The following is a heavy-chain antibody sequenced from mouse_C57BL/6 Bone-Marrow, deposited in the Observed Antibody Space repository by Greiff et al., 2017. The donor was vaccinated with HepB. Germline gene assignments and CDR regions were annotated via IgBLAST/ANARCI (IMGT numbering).Heavy chain of an antibody. CDR3: ARGQQLRLRKAWFAY. CDR1: GYAFSSYW. V-gene: IGHV1-80*01. Sequence: QVQLQQSGAELVKPGASVKISCKASGYAFSSYWMNWVKQRPGKGLEWIGQIYPGDGDTNYNGKFKGKATLTADKSSSTAYMQLSSLTSEASAVYFGARGQQLRLRKAWFAYWGQGTLVTVSA. D-gene: IGHD3-2*02. J-gene: IGHJ3*01. CDR2: IYPGDGDT.